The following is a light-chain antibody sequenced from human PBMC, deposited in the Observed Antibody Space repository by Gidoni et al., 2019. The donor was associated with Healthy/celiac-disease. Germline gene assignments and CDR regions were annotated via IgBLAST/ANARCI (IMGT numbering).Light chain of an antibody. J-gene: IGLJ2*01. CDR3: SSYAGSNNVV. V-gene: IGLV2-8*01. Sequence: QSALTQPPSASGSPGQSVTISCTGTSSDVGGYNYVSWYQQHPGKAPKLMIYEVSKRPSGVPDRFFGFKSGNTASLTVSGLQAEDEADYYCSSYAGSNNVVFGGGTKLTVL. CDR1: SSDVGGYNY. CDR2: EVS.